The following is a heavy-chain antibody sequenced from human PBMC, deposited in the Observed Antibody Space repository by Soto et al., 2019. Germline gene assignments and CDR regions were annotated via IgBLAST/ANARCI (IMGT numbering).Heavy chain of an antibody. CDR1: GGSISSGGYS. CDR3: ARGGVTADY. Sequence: SETLSLTCAVSGGSISSGGYSWSWIRQPPGKGLECIGYISHSGSTYYNPSLKSRVTISVDRSKNQFSLKLSSVTAADTAVYYCARGGVTADYWGQGTLVTVSS. CDR2: ISHSGST. D-gene: IGHD5-18*01. V-gene: IGHV4-30-2*01. J-gene: IGHJ4*02.